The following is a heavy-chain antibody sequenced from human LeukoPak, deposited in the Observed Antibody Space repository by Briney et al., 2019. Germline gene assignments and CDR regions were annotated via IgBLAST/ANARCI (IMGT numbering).Heavy chain of an antibody. CDR1: GFTFDDYA. CDR3: AKDIRSIVVPPDAMDV. D-gene: IGHD2-2*01. Sequence: GRSLRLSCAASGFTFDDYAMRWVRQAPGKGLEWVSGISWNSDIIGYADSVKGRFTISRDSAKNSLYLQMNSLRPEDTAFYYCAKDIRSIVVPPDAMDVWGQGTTVTVSS. CDR2: ISWNSDII. J-gene: IGHJ6*02. V-gene: IGHV3-9*01.